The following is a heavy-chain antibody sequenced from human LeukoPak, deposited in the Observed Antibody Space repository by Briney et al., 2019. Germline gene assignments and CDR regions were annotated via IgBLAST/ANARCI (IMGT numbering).Heavy chain of an antibody. V-gene: IGHV5-51*01. CDR1: GYSFTSYW. Sequence: GESLKISCKGSGYSFTSYWIGWVRQMPGKGLEWMGIIYPGDSDTRYSPSFQGQVTISADKSISTAYLQWSSLKASDTAMYYCASKSSWMGYYYGMDVWGQGTTVTVSS. D-gene: IGHD6-13*01. CDR2: IYPGDSDT. J-gene: IGHJ6*02. CDR3: ASKSSWMGYYYGMDV.